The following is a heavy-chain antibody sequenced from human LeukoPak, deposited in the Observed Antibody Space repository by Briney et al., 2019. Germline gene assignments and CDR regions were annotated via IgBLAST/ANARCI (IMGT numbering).Heavy chain of an antibody. J-gene: IGHJ3*02. CDR1: GYTFTSYG. V-gene: IGHV1-18*01. CDR3: AAVLIGAFDI. CDR2: ISAHNGNT. D-gene: IGHD3-22*01. Sequence: ASVKVSCKTSGYTFTSYGISWVRQAPGQGLEWMGWISAHNGNTNYAQKLQGRVTMTTDTSTSTAYMELRGLRSDDTAVYYCAAVLIGAFDIWGQGTMVTVSS.